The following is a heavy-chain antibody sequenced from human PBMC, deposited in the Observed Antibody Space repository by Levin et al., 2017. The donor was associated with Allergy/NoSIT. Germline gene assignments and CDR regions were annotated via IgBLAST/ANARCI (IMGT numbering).Heavy chain of an antibody. J-gene: IGHJ6*02. CDR2: INYRGGT. V-gene: IGHV4-61*01. Sequence: SSETLSLTCSVSGGSVSSGTYYWSWIRRPPGKGLEWIGYINYRGGTKYNPSLESRVTISVDTSKNEFSLKVTSVTAADTAVYYCARNRIIVSGGNDYYYGMDVWGQGTTVTVSS. D-gene: IGHD5/OR15-5a*01. CDR3: ARNRIIVSGGNDYYYGMDV. CDR1: GGSVSSGTYY.